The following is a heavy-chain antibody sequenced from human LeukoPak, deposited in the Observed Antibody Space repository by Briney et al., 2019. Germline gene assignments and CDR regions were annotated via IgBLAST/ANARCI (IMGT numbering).Heavy chain of an antibody. CDR3: ARGTEYYFDY. V-gene: IGHV1-2*06. D-gene: IGHD1-1*01. CDR1: GYTFTGYY. J-gene: IGHJ4*02. CDR2: INPNSGGT. Sequence: ASVKVSCKASGYTFTGYYMHWVRQAPGQGLEWMGRINPNSGGTNYAQKFQGRVTMTRDTSISTAYMDLTRLRFDDTAVYYCARGTEYYFDYWGQGTLVTVSS.